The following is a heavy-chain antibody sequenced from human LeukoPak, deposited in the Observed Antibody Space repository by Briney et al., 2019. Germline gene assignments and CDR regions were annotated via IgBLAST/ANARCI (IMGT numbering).Heavy chain of an antibody. D-gene: IGHD2-2*01. V-gene: IGHV4-61*01. CDR3: ARGATEYQLLSFDY. Sequence: SETLSLTCTVSGGSISSSSYYWSWIRQPPGKGLEWIGYIYYSGSTNYNPSLKSRVTISVDTSKNQFSLKLSSVTAADTAVYYCARGATEYQLLSFDYWGQGTLVTVSS. CDR1: GGSISSSSYY. J-gene: IGHJ4*02. CDR2: IYYSGST.